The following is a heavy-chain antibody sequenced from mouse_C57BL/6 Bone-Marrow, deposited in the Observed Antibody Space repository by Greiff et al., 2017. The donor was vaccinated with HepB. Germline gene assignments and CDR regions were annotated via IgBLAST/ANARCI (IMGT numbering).Heavy chain of an antibody. J-gene: IGHJ3*01. CDR1: GFTFSDYY. D-gene: IGHD2-5*01. CDR3: ARHYSNYPFAY. V-gene: IGHV5-12*01. Sequence: EVMLVESGGGLVQPGGSLKLSCAASGFTFSDYYMYWVRQTPEKRLEWVAYISNGGGSTYYPDTVKGRCTISRDNAKNPLYLQMSRLKSEDTAMYYCARHYSNYPFAYWGQGTLVTVSA. CDR2: ISNGGGST.